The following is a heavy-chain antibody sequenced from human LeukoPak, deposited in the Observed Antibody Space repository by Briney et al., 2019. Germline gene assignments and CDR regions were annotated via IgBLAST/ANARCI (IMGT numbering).Heavy chain of an antibody. D-gene: IGHD6-13*01. V-gene: IGHV1-3*01. CDR2: INAGNGNT. J-gene: IGHJ3*02. Sequence: RGASVKVSCKASGYTFTSYSMHWVRQAPGQRLEWMGWINAGNGNTKFSQKFQGTVTITRDTSASTAYMELSSLRSEDTAVYYCSSDARGAAAADDPFDIWGQGTMVTVSS. CDR1: GYTFTSYS. CDR3: SSDARGAAAADDPFDI.